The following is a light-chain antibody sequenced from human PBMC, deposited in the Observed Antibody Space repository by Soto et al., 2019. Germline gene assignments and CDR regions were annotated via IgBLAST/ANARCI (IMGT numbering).Light chain of an antibody. CDR3: QQYGSSPQCT. Sequence: EIVLTQSPGTLSLSPGERATLSCRASQSVSSSYLAWYQQKPGQAPRLLIYGASSRATGIPDRFSGSGSGTDFTLTISRLEPEDFVVYYCQQYGSSPQCTFGGGTKVEIK. CDR1: QSVSSSY. V-gene: IGKV3-20*01. CDR2: GAS. J-gene: IGKJ4*01.